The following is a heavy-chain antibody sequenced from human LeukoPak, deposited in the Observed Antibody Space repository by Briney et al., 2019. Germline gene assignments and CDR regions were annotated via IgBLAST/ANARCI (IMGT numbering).Heavy chain of an antibody. V-gene: IGHV4-34*01. Sequence: SETLSLTCAVYGGSFSGYYWNWIRQPPGKGLEWIGEINHSGSTNYNPSLKSRVTISVDTSKNQFSLKLSSVTAADTAVYYCARIVVVTASSMDVWGQGTTVTVSS. CDR3: ARIVVVTASSMDV. CDR1: GGSFSGYY. D-gene: IGHD2-21*02. J-gene: IGHJ6*02. CDR2: INHSGST.